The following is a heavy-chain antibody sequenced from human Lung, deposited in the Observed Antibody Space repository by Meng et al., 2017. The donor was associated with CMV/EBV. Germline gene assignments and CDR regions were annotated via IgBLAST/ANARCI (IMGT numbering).Heavy chain of an antibody. D-gene: IGHD3-10*01. CDR2: IPHRGSS. CDR1: GDSITNHNW. Sequence: QVQWREAGPAPVTPSETLSLTCAVSGDSITNHNWWAWVRQPPGKGLEWIGEIPHRGSSAYNPSLKSRVSMSIDKSKNQFSLKLTSVTAADTAVYHCLRRSGGSVWGQGTLVTVSS. V-gene: IGHV4-4*02. CDR3: LRRSGGSV. J-gene: IGHJ1*01.